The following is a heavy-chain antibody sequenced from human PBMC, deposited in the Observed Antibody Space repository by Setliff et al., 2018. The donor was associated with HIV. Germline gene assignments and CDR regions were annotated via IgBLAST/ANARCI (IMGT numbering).Heavy chain of an antibody. J-gene: IGHJ4*02. V-gene: IGHV3-23*03. D-gene: IGHD3-22*01. CDR3: ARDRASSGYYARFDH. CDR2: MYSGESV. CDR1: GFTFSTYV. Sequence: GGSLRLSCAASGFTFSTYVLSWVRQAPGKGLEWVSVMYSGESVFYADSMKGRFTISRDNAKKLVYLQMTSLRAEDTAIYYCARDRASSGYYARFDHWGQGTLVTVSS.